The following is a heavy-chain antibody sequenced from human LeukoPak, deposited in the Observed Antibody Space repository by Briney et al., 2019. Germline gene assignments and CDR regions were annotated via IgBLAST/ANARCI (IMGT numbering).Heavy chain of an antibody. J-gene: IGHJ4*02. CDR3: ARGFRFLGNGRYFANRRPFDY. CDR2: INHSGST. D-gene: IGHD3-9*01. CDR1: GGFFSGYY. Sequence: PSETVSLTCAVYGGFFSGYYWSGMRQPPGKGREWMGEINHSGSTNYNTSLQSRVTISVDTSKNQFSLKLSSVTAADTAVYYCARGFRFLGNGRYFANRRPFDYWGQGTLVTVSS. V-gene: IGHV4-34*01.